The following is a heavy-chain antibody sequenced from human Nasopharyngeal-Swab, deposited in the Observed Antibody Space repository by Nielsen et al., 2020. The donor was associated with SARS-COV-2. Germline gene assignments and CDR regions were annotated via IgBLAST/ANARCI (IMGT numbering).Heavy chain of an antibody. V-gene: IGHV4-59*08. CDR3: ARRKGYSGYGMDV. CDR2: ISYSGST. J-gene: IGHJ6*02. D-gene: IGHD5-12*01. Sequence: SETLSLTCTVSGGSINSSYWSWIRQPPGKGLEWIGYISYSGSTNYNPSLKSRVTISVDTSKNQFSLKLSSVTAADTAVYYCARRKGYSGYGMDVWGQGTTVTVSS. CDR1: GGSINSSY.